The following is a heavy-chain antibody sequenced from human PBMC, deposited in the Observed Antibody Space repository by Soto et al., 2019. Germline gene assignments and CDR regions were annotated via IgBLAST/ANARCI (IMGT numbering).Heavy chain of an antibody. CDR3: AAGFFSSGFSYYEIQWFDP. CDR1: SGSISSYY. CDR2: IYYTGTT. J-gene: IGHJ5*02. D-gene: IGHD3-3*01. V-gene: IGHV4-59*03. Sequence: SETLSLTCTVSSGSISSYYWSWVRQSPGRGLEWIAHIYYTGTTNYNPSLKSRVFISIDTSKIQFSLKVTSVTAADTGVYYCAAGFFSSGFSYYEIQWFDPWGQGTLVTVSS.